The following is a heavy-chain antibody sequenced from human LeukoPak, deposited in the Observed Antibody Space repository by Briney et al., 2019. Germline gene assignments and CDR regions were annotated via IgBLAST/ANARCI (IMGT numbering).Heavy chain of an antibody. Sequence: PGGSLRLSCAASGFTFSSYSMNWVRQAPGKGLEWVSYISSSSSTIYYADSVKGRFTISRDNAKNSLYLQMSSLRDEDTAVYYCARDGNRPDYWGQGTLVTVSS. V-gene: IGHV3-48*02. D-gene: IGHD1-14*01. J-gene: IGHJ4*02. CDR3: ARDGNRPDY. CDR2: ISSSSSTI. CDR1: GFTFSSYS.